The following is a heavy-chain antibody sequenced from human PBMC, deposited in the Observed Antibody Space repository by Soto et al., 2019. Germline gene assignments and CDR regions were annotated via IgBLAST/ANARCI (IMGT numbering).Heavy chain of an antibody. CDR1: GFTFSSYA. CDR3: EKAAFKSGYSSGWYYFDY. CDR2: ISGSGGST. V-gene: IGHV3-23*01. J-gene: IGHJ4*02. Sequence: AGGSLRLSCAASGFTFSSYAMSWVRQAPGKGLEWVSAISGSGGSTYYADSVKGRFTISRDNSKNTLYLQMNSLRAEDTAVYYCEKAAFKSGYSSGWYYFDYWGQGTLVTVSS. D-gene: IGHD6-19*01.